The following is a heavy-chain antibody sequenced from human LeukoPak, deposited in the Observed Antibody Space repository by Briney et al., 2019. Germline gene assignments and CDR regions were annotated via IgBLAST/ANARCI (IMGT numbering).Heavy chain of an antibody. CDR3: ATSLYGDYEADY. Sequence: SETLSLTCSVSGGSIKSHYYTWIRQPPGKGLEWIGYVYYSETTSYNPSLESRVSISDDTSKNQVFLWLTSVTAADTAVYYCATSLYGDYEADYWGPGILVTVSS. D-gene: IGHD5-12*01. J-gene: IGHJ4*02. V-gene: IGHV4-59*11. CDR2: VYYSETT. CDR1: GGSIKSHY.